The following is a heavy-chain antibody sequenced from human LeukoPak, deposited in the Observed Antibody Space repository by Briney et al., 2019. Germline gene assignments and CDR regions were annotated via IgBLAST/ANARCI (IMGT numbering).Heavy chain of an antibody. J-gene: IGHJ6*02. V-gene: IGHV1-69*04. CDR3: ARAVREYSYGYV. D-gene: IGHD5-18*01. Sequence: SVKVSCKASGGTFSSYAISWVRQTPGQGLEWMGRIIPILGIANYAQKFQGRVTITADKSTSTAYMELSSLRSEDTAVYYCARAVREYSYGYVWGQGTTVTLSS. CDR2: IIPILGIA. CDR1: GGTFSSYA.